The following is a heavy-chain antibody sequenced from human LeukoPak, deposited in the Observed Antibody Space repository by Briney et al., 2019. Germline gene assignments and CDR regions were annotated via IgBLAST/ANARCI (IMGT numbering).Heavy chain of an antibody. Sequence: GRSLRLSCAASGFTFSSYGMHWVRQAPGKGLEWVAVISYDGSNKYYADSVKGRFTISRDNSKNTLYLQMNSLRADDTAIYYCAKDGQTGEWELEHWGQGTLVTVSS. CDR2: ISYDGSNK. J-gene: IGHJ1*01. D-gene: IGHD7-27*01. CDR3: AKDGQTGEWELEH. CDR1: GFTFSSYG. V-gene: IGHV3-30*18.